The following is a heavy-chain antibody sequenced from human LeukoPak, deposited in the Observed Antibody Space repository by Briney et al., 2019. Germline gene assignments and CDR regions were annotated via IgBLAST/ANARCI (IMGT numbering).Heavy chain of an antibody. CDR3: ARISYSRIRGLQH. J-gene: IGHJ1*01. CDR1: GGSFSGYY. CDR2: INHSGST. V-gene: IGHV4-34*01. D-gene: IGHD6-13*01. Sequence: SETLSLTCAVYGGSFSGYYWSWIRQPPGKGLEWIGEINHSGSTNYNPSLKSRVTIPVDTSKNQFSLKLSSVTAADTAVYYCARISYSRIRGLQHWGQGTLVTVSS.